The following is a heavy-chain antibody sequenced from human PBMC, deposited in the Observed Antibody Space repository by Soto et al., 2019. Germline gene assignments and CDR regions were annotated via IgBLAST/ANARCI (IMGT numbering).Heavy chain of an antibody. Sequence: ASVKGSCKAPGGTFTSYYLNWVRQAPGQGLEWMGVINPHGGSTKYAQKFQGRITMTRDTSRSTVYMELSSLRSDDTAIYYCARSSGGNFGIIIEGSNWFDPWGQGTLVTVSS. J-gene: IGHJ5*02. CDR3: ARSSGGNFGIIIEGSNWFDP. CDR2: INPHGGST. CDR1: GGTFTSYY. D-gene: IGHD3-3*01. V-gene: IGHV1-46*01.